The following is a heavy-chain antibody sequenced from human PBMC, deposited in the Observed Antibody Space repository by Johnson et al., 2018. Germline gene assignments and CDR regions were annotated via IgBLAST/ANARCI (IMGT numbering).Heavy chain of an antibody. Sequence: VELQESGGGLVQPGGSLRLCCAASGLTFSTYWMHWVCQAPEKGQEWVADIKCDGSEKYYADSVRGRFTIPRDNSKNTLHLQMNRLRNEDRAVYFCARAARDNGGDTHYGMDVWGQGTTVTV. V-gene: IGHV3-52*02. CDR2: IKCDGSEK. J-gene: IGHJ6*02. CDR1: GLTFSTYW. D-gene: IGHD3-16*01. CDR3: ARAARDNGGDTHYGMDV.